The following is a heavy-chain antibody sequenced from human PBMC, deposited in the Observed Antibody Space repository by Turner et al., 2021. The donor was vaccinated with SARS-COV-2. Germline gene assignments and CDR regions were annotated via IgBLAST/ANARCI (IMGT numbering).Heavy chain of an antibody. CDR1: GYTFTSYY. CDR2: INPSGGST. Sequence: QVQMVQSGAEVKKPGASGKASCKASGYTFTSYYMNWVRQASGQGLEWLGIINPSGGSTSFAQKFQGSVTMTMDTSTSTVYRELSSLRSEDTAVYYCARGDSGSWGPFDYWGQGTLVTVSS. J-gene: IGHJ4*02. V-gene: IGHV1-46*01. CDR3: ARGDSGSWGPFDY. D-gene: IGHD1-26*01.